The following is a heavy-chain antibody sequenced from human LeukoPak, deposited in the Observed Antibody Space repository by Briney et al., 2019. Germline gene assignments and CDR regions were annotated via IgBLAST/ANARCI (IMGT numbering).Heavy chain of an antibody. CDR2: IYSGGST. CDR3: VVYFDWLFGIDY. V-gene: IGHV3-53*01. J-gene: IGHJ4*02. CDR1: GFTVSSNY. Sequence: PGGPLRLSCAASGFTVSSNYMSWVRQAPGKGLEWVSVIYSGGSTYYADSVKGRFTISRDNSKNMLYLQMNSLRAEDTAVYYCVVYFDWLFGIDYWGQGTLVTVSS. D-gene: IGHD3-9*01.